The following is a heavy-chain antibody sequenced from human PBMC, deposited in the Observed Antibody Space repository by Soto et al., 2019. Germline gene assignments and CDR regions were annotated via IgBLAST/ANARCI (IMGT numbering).Heavy chain of an antibody. D-gene: IGHD6-13*01. CDR2: ISYDGSNK. CDR3: AKDQFSVAAAGTYYYYGMDV. CDR1: GFTFSSYG. J-gene: IGHJ6*02. V-gene: IGHV3-30*18. Sequence: SLRLSCAASGFTFSSYGMHWVRQAPGKGLEWVAVISYDGSNKYYADSVKGRFTISRDNSKNTLYLQMNGLRAEDTAVYYCAKDQFSVAAAGTYYYYGMDVWGQGTTVTV.